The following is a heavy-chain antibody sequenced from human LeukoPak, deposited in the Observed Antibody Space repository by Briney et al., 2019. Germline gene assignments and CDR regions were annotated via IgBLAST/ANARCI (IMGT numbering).Heavy chain of an antibody. CDR1: GGSFSGYY. CDR3: ARGQSNYDYYYYYMDV. CDR2: FNHSGST. J-gene: IGHJ6*03. Sequence: SETLSLTCAVYGGSFSGYYWSWIRQPPGKGLKWMGEFNHSGSTNYNPSLKSRVTISVDTSKNQFSLKLSSVTAADTAVYYCARGQSNYDYYYYYMDVWGKGTTVTVSS. V-gene: IGHV4-34*01. D-gene: IGHD4-11*01.